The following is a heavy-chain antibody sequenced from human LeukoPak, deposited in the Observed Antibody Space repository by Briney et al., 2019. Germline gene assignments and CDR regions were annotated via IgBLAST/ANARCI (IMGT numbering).Heavy chain of an antibody. Sequence: GGSLRLSCAASGFTFISSDMNWVRQAPGKGLEWVASISSNSRNTHYADSLKGRFTISRDNAKNSLYLQMNSLRAEDTAVYYCARDRIAVAGNLDPADYWGQGTLVTVSS. CDR1: GFTFISSD. CDR3: ARDRIAVAGNLDPADY. D-gene: IGHD6-19*01. J-gene: IGHJ4*02. CDR2: ISSNSRNT. V-gene: IGHV3-21*01.